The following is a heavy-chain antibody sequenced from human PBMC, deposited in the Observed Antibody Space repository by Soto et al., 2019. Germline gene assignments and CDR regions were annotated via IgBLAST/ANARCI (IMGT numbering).Heavy chain of an antibody. Sequence: ASVKVSCKASGYTFTSYGISWVRQAPGQGXEWMGWISAYNGNTNYAQKLQGRVTMTTDTSTSTAYMELRSLRSDDTAVYYCARDGYCSGGSCYSGPWHHYYGMDVWGQGTTVTVSS. J-gene: IGHJ6*02. CDR1: GYTFTSYG. CDR3: ARDGYCSGGSCYSGPWHHYYGMDV. D-gene: IGHD2-15*01. V-gene: IGHV1-18*01. CDR2: ISAYNGNT.